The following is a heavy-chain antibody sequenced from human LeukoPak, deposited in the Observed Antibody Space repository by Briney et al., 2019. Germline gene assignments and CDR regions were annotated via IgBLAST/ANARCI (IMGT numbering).Heavy chain of an antibody. CDR2: ISAYNGNT. CDR1: GYTFTSYG. D-gene: IGHD3-22*01. V-gene: IGHV1-18*01. J-gene: IGHJ4*02. CDR3: ARDQKEYYYDSSGYIDY. Sequence: ASVKVSCKASGYTFTSYGISWVRQAPGQGLEWMRWISAYNGNTNYAQKLQGRVTMTTDTSTSTAYMELRSLRSDDTAVYYCARDQKEYYYDSSGYIDYWGQGTLVTVSS.